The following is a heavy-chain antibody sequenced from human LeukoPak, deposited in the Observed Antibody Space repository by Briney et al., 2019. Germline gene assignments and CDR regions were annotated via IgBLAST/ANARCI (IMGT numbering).Heavy chain of an antibody. D-gene: IGHD3-10*01. CDR1: GFTFSTYW. CDR2: ISSDGSIT. CDR3: ARHLNYYLDY. V-gene: IGHV3-74*01. J-gene: IGHJ4*02. Sequence: GGSLRLSCAVSGFTFSTYWMHWVRQAPGKGLVWVSRISSDGSITSYADSVKGRFTISRDNAKNTLYLQMTSLRAEDTAVYYCARHLNYYLDYWGQGTLVTVSS.